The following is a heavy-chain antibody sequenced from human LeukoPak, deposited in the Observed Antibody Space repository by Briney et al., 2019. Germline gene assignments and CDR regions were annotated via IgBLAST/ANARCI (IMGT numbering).Heavy chain of an antibody. J-gene: IGHJ5*02. CDR3: ARDPYSSGWYGGGWFDP. Sequence: PSETLSLTCAVCGGSFSGYYWSWIRQPPGKGLEWIGEINHSGSTNYNPSLKSRVTISVDTSKNQFSLKLSSVTAADTAVYYCARDPYSSGWYGGGWFDPWGQGTLVTVSS. CDR2: INHSGST. V-gene: IGHV4-34*01. D-gene: IGHD6-19*01. CDR1: GGSFSGYY.